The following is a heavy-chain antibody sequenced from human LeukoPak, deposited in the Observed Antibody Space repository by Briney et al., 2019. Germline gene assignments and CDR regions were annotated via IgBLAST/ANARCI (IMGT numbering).Heavy chain of an antibody. D-gene: IGHD1-26*01. J-gene: IGHJ4*02. CDR2: ISHDEKTI. V-gene: IGHV3-30*04. Sequence: GRSLRLSCVASGFTFTGHSIHWVRQAPGKGLEWVTVISHDEKTIFYADSLKGRFTVSRDNSKNTVYLQMNSLRDEDTALYYCAREKQSGGTPFDYWGQGNLVTVSS. CDR1: GFTFTGHS. CDR3: AREKQSGGTPFDY.